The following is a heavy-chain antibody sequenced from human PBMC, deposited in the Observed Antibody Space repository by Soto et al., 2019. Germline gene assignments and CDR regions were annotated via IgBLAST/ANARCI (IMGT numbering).Heavy chain of an antibody. Sequence: ASVKVSCKASGYTFTGYYMHWVRQAPGQGLEWMGWINPNSGGTNYAQKFQGWVTMTRDTSISTAYMELSRLRSDDTAVYYCARDPMVGATGFFLAYGGKGTWVPVSS. CDR2: INPNSGGT. CDR3: ARDPMVGATGFFLAY. D-gene: IGHD1-26*01. J-gene: IGHJ4*02. V-gene: IGHV1-2*04. CDR1: GYTFTGYY.